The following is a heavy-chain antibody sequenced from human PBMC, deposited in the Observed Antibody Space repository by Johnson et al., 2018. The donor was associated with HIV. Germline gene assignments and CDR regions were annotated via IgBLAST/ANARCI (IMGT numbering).Heavy chain of an antibody. CDR3: ARDHNYYGSGSYSDAFDF. J-gene: IGHJ3*01. CDR2: VSWNNGSL. D-gene: IGHD3-10*01. CDR1: GFTFDDYA. V-gene: IGHV3-9*01. Sequence: VQLVESGGGLVQPGRSLRLSCAASGFTFDDYAMHWVRQVPGKGLEWVSGVSWNNGSLGYADSVKGRFTISRDNAKNSLYLQMNSLRAEDTALYYCARDHNYYGSGSYSDAFDFWGQGTMVTVSS.